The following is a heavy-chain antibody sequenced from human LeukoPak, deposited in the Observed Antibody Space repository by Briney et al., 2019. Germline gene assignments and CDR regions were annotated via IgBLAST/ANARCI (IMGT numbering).Heavy chain of an antibody. CDR3: AREGPGGIVVVPAARSRDFWSGYSFDY. V-gene: IGHV3-21*01. J-gene: IGHJ4*02. D-gene: IGHD2-2*01. CDR2: ISSSSSYI. Sequence: GGSLRLSCAASGFTFSSYSLNWVRQAPGKGLELVSSISSSSSYIYYADSVKGRFTISRDTAMNSLYLQMNSLRAEDTPVYYCAREGPGGIVVVPAARSRDFWSGYSFDYWGQGTLVTVSS. CDR1: GFTFSSYS.